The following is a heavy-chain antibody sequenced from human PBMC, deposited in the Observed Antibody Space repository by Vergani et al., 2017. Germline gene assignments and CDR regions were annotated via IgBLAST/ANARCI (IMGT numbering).Heavy chain of an antibody. D-gene: IGHD3-10*01. CDR3: AKDLEYYYGSGSYYNVPRGYYYYGMDV. CDR1: GFTFSSYG. CDR2: ISYDGSNK. J-gene: IGHJ6*02. V-gene: IGHV3-30*18. Sequence: QVQLVESGGGVVQPGRSLRLSCAAPGFTFSSYGMHWVRQAPGKGLEWGAVISYDGSNKYDADSVKGRFTISRDNSKNTLCLQMNSLRAEDTAVYYCAKDLEYYYGSGSYYNVPRGYYYYGMDVWGQGTTVTVSS.